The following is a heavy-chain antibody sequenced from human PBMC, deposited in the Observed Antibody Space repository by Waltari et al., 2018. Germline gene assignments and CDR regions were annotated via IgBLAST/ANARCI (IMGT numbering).Heavy chain of an antibody. CDR2: IYYSGST. V-gene: IGHV4-59*11. J-gene: IGHJ6*02. CDR3: ASNSGSTYYYGMDV. D-gene: IGHD1-1*01. Sequence: QVQLQESGPGLVKPSETLSLTCTVSGGSISSHHWSWIRQPPGKGLEWIGYIYYSGSTNYNPSLKSRVTISVDTSKNQFSLKLSSVTAADTAVYYCASNSGSTYYYGMDVWGQGTTVTVSS. CDR1: GGSISSHH.